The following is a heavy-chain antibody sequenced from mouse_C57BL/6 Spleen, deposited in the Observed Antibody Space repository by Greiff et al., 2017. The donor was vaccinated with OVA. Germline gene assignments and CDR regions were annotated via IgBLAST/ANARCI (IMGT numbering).Heavy chain of an antibody. CDR1: GYTFTDYY. V-gene: IGHV1-19*01. CDR2: INPYNGGT. CDR3: EKSKTRTREYYFDY. J-gene: IGHJ2*01. Sequence: EVQLQESGPVLVKPGASVKMSCKASGYTFTDYYMNWVKQSHGKSLEWIGVINPYNGGTSYKQKFKGKATLTVDKSSSTAYMELNSLTSEDSAVYYCEKSKTRTREYYFDYWGQGTTLTVSS.